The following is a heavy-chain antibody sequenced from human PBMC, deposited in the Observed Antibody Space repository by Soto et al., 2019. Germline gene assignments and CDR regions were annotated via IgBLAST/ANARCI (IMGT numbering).Heavy chain of an antibody. Sequence: SQTLSLTCAISGDSVSTKSAAWNWIRQSPSRGLEWLGRTYYRSKWYNDYAVSVKSRITINPDPSRNQFSLQLHSVTPKDTAVYYCARGGRNFLYGMDVWGQGTTVTVAS. J-gene: IGHJ6*02. CDR1: GDSVSTKSAA. V-gene: IGHV6-1*01. CDR3: ARGGRNFLYGMDV. CDR2: TYYRSKWYN. D-gene: IGHD4-4*01.